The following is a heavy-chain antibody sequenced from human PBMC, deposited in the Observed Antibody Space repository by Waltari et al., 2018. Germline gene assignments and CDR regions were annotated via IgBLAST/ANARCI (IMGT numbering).Heavy chain of an antibody. CDR2: IYSGGST. CDR3: AKDAARGFDY. D-gene: IGHD6-6*01. Sequence: VQLQQWGAGLLKPSETLSLTCAVYGGSFSGYYWSWIRQPPGKGLEWVSVIYSGGSTYYADCVKGRFTISRDKSKNTVYLKMNSLRAEDTAVYYCAKDAARGFDYWGQGTLVTVSS. CDR1: GGSFSGYY. V-gene: IGHV3-53*01. J-gene: IGHJ4*02.